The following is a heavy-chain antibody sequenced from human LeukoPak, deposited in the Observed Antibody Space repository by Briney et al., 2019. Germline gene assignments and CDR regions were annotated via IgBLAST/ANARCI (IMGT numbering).Heavy chain of an antibody. CDR3: ARSNSGTMDV. Sequence: SETLSLTCTVSGGSISSSNYYWGWIRQPPGQGLEWIGSIYYSGSTYYNPSLKSRVTISVDTSKNQFSLKLSSVTAADTAVYYCARSNSGTMDVWGKGTTVTVSS. CDR1: GGSISSSNYY. D-gene: IGHD4-23*01. J-gene: IGHJ6*04. CDR2: IYYSGST. V-gene: IGHV4-39*01.